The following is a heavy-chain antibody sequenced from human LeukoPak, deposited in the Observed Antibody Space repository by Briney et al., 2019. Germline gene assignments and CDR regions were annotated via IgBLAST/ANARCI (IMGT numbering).Heavy chain of an antibody. CDR2: TIPIFGTA. V-gene: IGHV1-69*13. CDR3: ARVQRSYAAAGLNDAFDI. D-gene: IGHD6-13*01. Sequence: SVKVSCKASGGTFSSYAISWVRQAPGQGLEWMGGTIPIFGTANYAQKFQGRVTITADESTSTAYMELSSLRSEDTAVYYCARVQRSYAAAGLNDAFDIWGQGTMVTVSS. J-gene: IGHJ3*02. CDR1: GGTFSSYA.